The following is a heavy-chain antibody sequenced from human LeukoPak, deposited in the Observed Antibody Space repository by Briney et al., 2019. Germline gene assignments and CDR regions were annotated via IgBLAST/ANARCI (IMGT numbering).Heavy chain of an antibody. CDR3: AKGGCSTTTCLNWFDP. CDR1: GFTFSSYA. CDR2: ISGSGGST. J-gene: IGHJ5*02. V-gene: IGHV3-23*01. D-gene: IGHD2-2*01. Sequence: GGSLRLSCAASGFTFSSYAMSWVRQAPGKGLEWVSAISGSGGSTYYADSVKGRFTISRDNSKNTLYLQMNSLRAEDTAVYYCAKGGCSTTTCLNWFDPWGQGTLVTVSS.